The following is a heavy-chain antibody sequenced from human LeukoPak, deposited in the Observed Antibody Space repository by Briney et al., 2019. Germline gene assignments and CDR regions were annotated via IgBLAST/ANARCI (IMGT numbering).Heavy chain of an antibody. J-gene: IGHJ4*02. CDR3: ARDYPGIAAAGTFFY. D-gene: IGHD6-13*01. CDR2: IKSKTDGGTT. CDR1: AFTFSNAW. V-gene: IGHV3-15*01. Sequence: GGSLRLSCAASAFTFSNAWMSWVRQAPGKGLEWVGRIKSKTDGGTTDYAAPVKGRFTISRDDSKNTVYLQMNSLRAEDTAVYYCARDYPGIAAAGTFFYWGQGTLVTVSS.